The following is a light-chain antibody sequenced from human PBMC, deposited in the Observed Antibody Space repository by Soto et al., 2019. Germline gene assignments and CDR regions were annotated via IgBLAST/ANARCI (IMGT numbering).Light chain of an antibody. CDR3: QQRFNWPLT. Sequence: EIVLTQSPATLSLSPGERATLSCRASQSVSSFLAWYQQQPGQAPRLLIYDASNRATGVPARFSGSGSGTVFTLTISSLEPEDFAVYYCQQRFNWPLTFGQGTRLEIK. CDR2: DAS. J-gene: IGKJ5*01. V-gene: IGKV3-11*01. CDR1: QSVSSF.